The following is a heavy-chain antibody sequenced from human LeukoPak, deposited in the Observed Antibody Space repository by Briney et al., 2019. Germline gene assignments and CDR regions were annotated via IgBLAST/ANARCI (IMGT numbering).Heavy chain of an antibody. J-gene: IGHJ5*02. CDR3: ASTPWGRFDR. D-gene: IGHD7-27*01. V-gene: IGHV4-59*01. CDR2: IFHTGIT. Sequence: SETLSLTRSVSGVSICIFYWNGIRQPPGKGLEWIGYIFHTGITSYNPSLKSRVTISIATSKNQFSLKLSSVPAADTAVYYCASTPWGRFDRWAPGTLVTVSS. CDR1: GVSICIFY.